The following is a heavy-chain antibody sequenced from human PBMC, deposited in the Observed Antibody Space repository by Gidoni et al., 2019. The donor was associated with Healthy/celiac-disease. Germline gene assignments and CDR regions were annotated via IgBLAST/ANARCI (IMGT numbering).Heavy chain of an antibody. J-gene: IGHJ4*02. V-gene: IGHV4-30-4*01. Sequence: QVQLQESGPGLVKPSQTLSLTCTVSGGSISSGDYYWSWIRQPPGKGLEWIGYIYYSGSTYYNPSLKSRVTISVDTSKNQFSLKLSSVTAADTAVYYCARGRLMVRGVTVFDYWGQGTLVTVSS. CDR3: ARGRLMVRGVTVFDY. CDR2: IYYSGST. D-gene: IGHD3-10*01. CDR1: GGSISSGDYY.